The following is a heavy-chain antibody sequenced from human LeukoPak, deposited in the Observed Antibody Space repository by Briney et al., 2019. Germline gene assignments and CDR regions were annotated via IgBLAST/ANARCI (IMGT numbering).Heavy chain of an antibody. CDR3: AKGIYSSGWSYFDY. J-gene: IGHJ4*01. D-gene: IGHD6-19*01. V-gene: IGHV3-23*01. CDR1: GLTFSNSA. CDR2: LSCSGITT. Sequence: PGGSLRLSCAASGLTFSNSAMSWVRQAPGKGLEWVSTLSCSGITTYYADSVKGRFTISRDNSKNTLYLQMNSLRAEDTAVYYCAKGIYSSGWSYFDYWGHGTLVTVSS.